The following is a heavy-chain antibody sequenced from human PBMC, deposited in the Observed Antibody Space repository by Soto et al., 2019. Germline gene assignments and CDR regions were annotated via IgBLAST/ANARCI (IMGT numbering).Heavy chain of an antibody. Sequence: QVQLQESGPGLVKPSQTLSLTCTVSGGSISSGDHYWSWIRQPPGKGLEWIGYIYYSGSTYYNPSLKSRVTISVDTSKNQFSLKLSSVTAADTAVYYCAREGGDDYYESSGPFDYWGQGTLVTVSS. CDR2: IYYSGST. J-gene: IGHJ4*02. D-gene: IGHD3-22*01. V-gene: IGHV4-30-4*01. CDR3: AREGGDDYYESSGPFDY. CDR1: GGSISSGDHY.